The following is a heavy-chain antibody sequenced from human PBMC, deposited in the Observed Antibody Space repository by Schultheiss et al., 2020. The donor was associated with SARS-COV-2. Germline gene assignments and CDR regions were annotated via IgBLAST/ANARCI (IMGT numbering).Heavy chain of an antibody. CDR3: ARVRVVATSADAFDI. V-gene: IGHV4-59*01. Sequence: SETLSLTCTVSGGSIASYYWTWIRQSPGKGLEWIGYISDSGSTNYNPSLKSRVTISVDTSKNQFSLKLSSVTAADTAVYYCARVRVVATSADAFDIWGQGTMVTVSS. D-gene: IGHD5-12*01. CDR1: GGSIASYY. CDR2: ISDSGST. J-gene: IGHJ3*02.